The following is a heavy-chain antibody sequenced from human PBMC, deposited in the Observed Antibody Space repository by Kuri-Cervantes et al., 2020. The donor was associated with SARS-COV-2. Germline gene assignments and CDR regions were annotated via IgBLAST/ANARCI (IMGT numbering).Heavy chain of an antibody. CDR3: AKDLGDYGMDV. V-gene: IGHV3-23*03. D-gene: IGHD3-16*01. Sequence: LSLTCAASGFTFSSYAMSWVRQAPGKGLEWVSVIYSGGSSTYYADSVKGRFTISRDNSKNTLYLQMNSLRAEDTAVYYCAKDLGDYGMDVRGQGTTVTVSS. J-gene: IGHJ6*02. CDR2: IYSGGSST. CDR1: GFTFSSYA.